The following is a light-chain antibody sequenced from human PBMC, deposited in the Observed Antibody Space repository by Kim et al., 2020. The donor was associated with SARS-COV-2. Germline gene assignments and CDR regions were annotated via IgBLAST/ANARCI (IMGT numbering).Light chain of an antibody. Sequence: QSTTISCTGTSSDVGGYNYVSWYQQHPGKAPKLMIYDVSNRPSGVSNRFSGSKSGNTASLTISGLQAEDEADYYCSSYTSSSTLVVFGTGTKVTVL. CDR3: SSYTSSSTLVV. J-gene: IGLJ1*01. CDR2: DVS. CDR1: SSDVGGYNY. V-gene: IGLV2-14*03.